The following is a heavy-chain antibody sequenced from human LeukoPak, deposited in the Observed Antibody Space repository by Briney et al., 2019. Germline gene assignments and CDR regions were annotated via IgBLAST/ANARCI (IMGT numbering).Heavy chain of an antibody. CDR2: IYYSGIT. CDR3: ARHPPYSSSWFPFDP. V-gene: IGHV4-39*01. D-gene: IGHD6-13*01. CDR1: GGPISSSSYY. J-gene: IGHJ5*02. Sequence: PSETLSLTCTVSGGPISSSSYYWGWIRQPPGKGLEWIGNIYYSGITYYNPSLESRVTVSVDTSKNQFSLKLSSVTAADTAVYFCARHPPYSSSWFPFDPWGQGTLVTVSS.